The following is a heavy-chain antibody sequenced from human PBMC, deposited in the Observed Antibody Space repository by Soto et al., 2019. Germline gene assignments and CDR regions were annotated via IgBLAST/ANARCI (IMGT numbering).Heavy chain of an antibody. D-gene: IGHD6-6*01. V-gene: IGHV3-48*01. CDR2: VSSASSTI. CDR1: GFTFSSYS. CDR3: ARARLGNAFDI. J-gene: IGHJ3*02. Sequence: GGSLRLSCAASGFTFSSYSMKWVRQAPGKGLEWISYVSSASSTIYYADSVKGRFTISRDNAKNSLFLQMNSLRAEDTAVYYCARARLGNAFDIWGQGTMVTVSS.